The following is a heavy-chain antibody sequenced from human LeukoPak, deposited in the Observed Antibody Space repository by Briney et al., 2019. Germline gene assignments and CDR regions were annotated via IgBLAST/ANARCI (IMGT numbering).Heavy chain of an antibody. CDR2: INPSGGST. J-gene: IGHJ3*02. Sequence: SVKVSCKTSAYTLTSYFIHWVRQAPGQGLEWMGIINPSGGSTSYAQKFQGRVTMTRDTSTSTVYMELSSLRSEDTAVYYCARDQDWNYAFDIWGQGTMVTVSS. CDR1: AYTLTSYF. V-gene: IGHV1-46*01. CDR3: ARDQDWNYAFDI. D-gene: IGHD1-7*01.